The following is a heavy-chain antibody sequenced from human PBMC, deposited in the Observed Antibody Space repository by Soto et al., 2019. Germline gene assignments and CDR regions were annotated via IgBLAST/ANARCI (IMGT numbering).Heavy chain of an antibody. CDR1: GYTFTSYA. D-gene: IGHD2-2*02. J-gene: IGHJ5*02. CDR3: AREGVCSSTSCYKSYNWFDP. CDR2: IKTNTGNP. Sequence: QVQLVQSGSELKKPGASVKVSCKASGYTFTSYAMNWVRQAPGQGLEWMGWIKTNTGNPTYAQGFTGRFVFSLDTSVSTSYLQICTLKAEDTAVYYCAREGVCSSTSCYKSYNWFDPWGQGTLVTVSS. V-gene: IGHV7-4-1*01.